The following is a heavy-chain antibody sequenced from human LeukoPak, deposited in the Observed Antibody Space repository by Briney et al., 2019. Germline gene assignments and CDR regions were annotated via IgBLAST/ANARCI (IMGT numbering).Heavy chain of an antibody. CDR1: GFTVSSNY. J-gene: IGHJ6*02. Sequence: GGSLRLSCAASGFTVSSNYMSWVRQAPGKGLEWVSVIYSGGTTYYADSVKGRFTISRDNSKNTLYLQMTSLRADDTAVYYCAKNTHDYYYYYAMDVWGQGTTVTVSS. D-gene: IGHD1/OR15-1a*01. CDR3: AKNTHDYYYYYAMDV. V-gene: IGHV3-66*01. CDR2: IYSGGTT.